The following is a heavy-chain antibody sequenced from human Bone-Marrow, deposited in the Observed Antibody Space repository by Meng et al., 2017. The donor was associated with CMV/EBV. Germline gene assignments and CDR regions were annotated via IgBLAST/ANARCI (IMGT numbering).Heavy chain of an antibody. Sequence: SETLSLTCTVSGGSVRSYYWSWIRQPPGKGLEWIGNIYYSGSTNYNPPLKSRVTISVDTSKNQFSLKLSSVTAADTAVYYCARAGGWVSPFDYWVQGTLVTVSS. J-gene: IGHJ4*02. CDR1: GGSVRSYY. CDR2: IYYSGST. V-gene: IGHV4-59*02. CDR3: ARAGGWVSPFDY. D-gene: IGHD6-19*01.